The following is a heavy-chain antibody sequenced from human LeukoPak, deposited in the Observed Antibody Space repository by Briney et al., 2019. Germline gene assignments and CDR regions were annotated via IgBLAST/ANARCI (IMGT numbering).Heavy chain of an antibody. V-gene: IGHV3-64*01. CDR3: ARGREGAKTRYFDF. CDR1: GFTFSSHA. Sequence: PGGSLRLSCAASGFTFSSHAMHWIRQAPGKGLECVSTISASGDRTYYANSVKGRFSVSRDNSKNTLYLQMGSLRAEDVAVYYCARGREGAKTRYFDFWGRGTLVTVSS. J-gene: IGHJ2*01. D-gene: IGHD1-26*01. CDR2: ISASGDRT.